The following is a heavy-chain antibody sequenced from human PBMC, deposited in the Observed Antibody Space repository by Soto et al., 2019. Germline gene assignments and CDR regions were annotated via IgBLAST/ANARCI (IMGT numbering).Heavy chain of an antibody. J-gene: IGHJ3*02. CDR1: GYSISSGYY. CDR3: AREGGYYYDSSGYYYYAFDI. V-gene: IGHV4-38-2*02. Sequence: SETLSLTCTVSGYSISSGYYWGWIRQPPGKGLEWIGSIYHSGSTYYNPSLKSRVTISVDMSKNQFSLKLSSVTAADTAVYYCAREGGYYYDSSGYYYYAFDIWGQGTMVTVSS. CDR2: IYHSGST. D-gene: IGHD3-22*01.